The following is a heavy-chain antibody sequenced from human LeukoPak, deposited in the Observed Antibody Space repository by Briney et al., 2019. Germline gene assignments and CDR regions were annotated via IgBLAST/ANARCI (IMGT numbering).Heavy chain of an antibody. V-gene: IGHV3-33*01. D-gene: IGHD2-15*01. J-gene: IGHJ4*02. CDR1: GFTFSHYG. CDR3: AREDQPRGTFDY. Sequence: PGGSLRLSCAASGFTFSHYGIHWVRQAPGKGLEWVAVIWSDGSKEYYADSVKGRFTISRDNSKNTLYLQMNSLRAEDTALYYCAREDQPRGTFDYWGQGILVTVSS. CDR2: IWSDGSKE.